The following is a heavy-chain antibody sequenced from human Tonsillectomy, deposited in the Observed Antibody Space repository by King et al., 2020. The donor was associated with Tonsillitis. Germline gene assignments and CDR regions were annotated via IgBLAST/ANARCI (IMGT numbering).Heavy chain of an antibody. CDR2: IIPRDGDT. V-gene: IGHV1-46*03. J-gene: IGHJ4*02. D-gene: IGHD3-16*01. CDR3: ARYPEGGGRDY. Sequence: QVQLVESGAEVKKPGAAVKVSCKASGYTFTTYYMHWVRQAPGQGLEWMGRIIPRDGDTAYAQKFQGRITLTRDTSTSTVYMELSSLRSEDTAVYYCARYPEGGGRDYWGQGTLVTVSS. CDR1: GYTFTTYY.